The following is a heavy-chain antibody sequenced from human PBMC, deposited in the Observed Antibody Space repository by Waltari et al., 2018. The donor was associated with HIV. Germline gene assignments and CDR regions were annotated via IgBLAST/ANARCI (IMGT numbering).Heavy chain of an antibody. CDR1: GGSISSSSYY. V-gene: IGHV4-39*07. Sequence: QLQLQESGPGLVKPSETLSLTCTVSGGSISSSSYYWGWIRQPPGKGLGGIGSIYYSGSTYYNPSLKSRLTISVDTSKNQFSLKLSSVTAADTAVYYCAREMYYDFWSGYLPNYYGMDVWGQGTTVTVSS. CDR3: AREMYYDFWSGYLPNYYGMDV. J-gene: IGHJ6*02. CDR2: IYYSGST. D-gene: IGHD3-3*01.